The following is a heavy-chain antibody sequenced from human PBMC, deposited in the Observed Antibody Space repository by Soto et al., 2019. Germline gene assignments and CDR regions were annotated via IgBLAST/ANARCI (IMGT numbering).Heavy chain of an antibody. J-gene: IGHJ4*02. D-gene: IGHD2-15*01. CDR1: GFTFGSYA. CDR3: AKEVGSSFYLFDY. Sequence: PGGSLRLSCGASGFTFGSYAMSWVRQAPGKGLEWVSTNSGSGGSTYYADSVKGRFTISRDNSKNTLYLQMNSLRAEDTAVYYCAKEVGSSFYLFDYWGQGTLVTVSS. CDR2: NSGSGGST. V-gene: IGHV3-23*01.